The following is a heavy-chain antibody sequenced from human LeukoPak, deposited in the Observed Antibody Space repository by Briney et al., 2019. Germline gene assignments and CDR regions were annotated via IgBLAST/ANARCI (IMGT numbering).Heavy chain of an antibody. CDR1: GGSISSGGSY. CDR2: IYYSGST. Sequence: PSETLSLTCTVSGGSISSGGSYWSWIRQHPWKGLDWIGYIYYSGSTYYNPSLKSRVTISVDTSKNQFSLKLSSVTAADTAVYYCARDVQQDDYSNFNWFDPWGQGTLVTVSS. D-gene: IGHD4-11*01. V-gene: IGHV4-31*03. J-gene: IGHJ5*02. CDR3: ARDVQQDDYSNFNWFDP.